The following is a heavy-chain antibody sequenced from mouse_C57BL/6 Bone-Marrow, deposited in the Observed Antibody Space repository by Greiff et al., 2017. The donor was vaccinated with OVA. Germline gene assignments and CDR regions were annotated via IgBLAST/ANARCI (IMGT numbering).Heavy chain of an antibody. CDR1: GYAFTNYL. J-gene: IGHJ3*01. CDR2: INPGSGGT. Sequence: QVQLKQSGAELVRPGTSVKVSCKASGYAFTNYLIEWVKQRPGQGLEWIGVINPGSGGTNYNEKFKGKATLTADKSSSTAYMQLSSLTSEDSAVYFRARSYDGASFAYWGQGTLVTVSA. D-gene: IGHD2-3*01. V-gene: IGHV1-54*01. CDR3: ARSYDGASFAY.